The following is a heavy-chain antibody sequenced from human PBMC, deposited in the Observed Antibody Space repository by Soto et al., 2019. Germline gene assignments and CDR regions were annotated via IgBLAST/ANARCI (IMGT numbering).Heavy chain of an antibody. V-gene: IGHV1-18*01. J-gene: IGHJ3*01. Sequence: ASVKVSCKASGYTFTSYGISWVLQAPGQGLEWMGWISAYNGNTKYAQKPQSRVTMTTDTSTSTAYMELRSLRSDDTAGSYYARAPGDIVGVGAATDAFDCWGQGTMVTISS. CDR1: GYTFTSYG. CDR2: ISAYNGNT. D-gene: IGHD2-15*01. CDR3: ARAPGDIVGVGAATDAFDC.